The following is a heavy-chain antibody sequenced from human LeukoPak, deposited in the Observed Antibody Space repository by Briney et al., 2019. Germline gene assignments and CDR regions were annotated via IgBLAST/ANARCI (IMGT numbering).Heavy chain of an antibody. J-gene: IGHJ4*02. D-gene: IGHD3-10*01. V-gene: IGHV3-20*04. CDR1: GFTFSSYA. CDR2: INWNGGST. Sequence: GGSLRLSCAASGFTFSSYAMSWVRQAPGKGLEWVSGINWNGGSTGYADSVKGRFTISRDNAKNSLYLQMNSLRAEDTALYYCARDPGYYGSGKEDYWGQGTLVTVSS. CDR3: ARDPGYYGSGKEDY.